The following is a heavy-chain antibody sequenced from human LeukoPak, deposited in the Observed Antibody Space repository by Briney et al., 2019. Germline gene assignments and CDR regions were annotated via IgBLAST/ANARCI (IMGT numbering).Heavy chain of an antibody. J-gene: IGHJ4*02. D-gene: IGHD3-22*01. V-gene: IGHV4-34*01. CDR3: ARYAKIHYYDSSGYYSDY. CDR2: INHSGST. Sequence: PSETLSLTCAVYGGSFSGYYWSWIRQPPGKGLEWIGEINHSGSTNYNPSLKSRVTISVDTSKNQFSLKLSSVTAADTAVYYCARYAKIHYYDSSGYYSDYWGQGTLVTVSS. CDR1: GGSFSGYY.